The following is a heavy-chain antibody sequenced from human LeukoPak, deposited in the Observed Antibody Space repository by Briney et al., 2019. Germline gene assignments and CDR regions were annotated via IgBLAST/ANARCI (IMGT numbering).Heavy chain of an antibody. CDR3: AKERGIRDFDP. V-gene: IGHV3-30*02. D-gene: IGHD2/OR15-2a*01. CDR1: GFTFSNYG. Sequence: GGSLRLSCAASGFTFSNYGMHWVRQAPGKGLEWVAFIGYDGSNKYYADSVKGRFTISRYNSKNTLYLQMNSLRAEDTAVYYCAKERGIRDFDPWGQGTLVTVSS. CDR2: IGYDGSNK. J-gene: IGHJ5*02.